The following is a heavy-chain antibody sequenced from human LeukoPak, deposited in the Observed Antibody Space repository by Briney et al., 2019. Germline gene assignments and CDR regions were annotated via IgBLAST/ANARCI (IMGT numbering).Heavy chain of an antibody. Sequence: PGGSLRLSCAASGFTFRSYGMHWVRQAPGKGLEWVAYIRYDGSNKFYTVSVKGRFTISRDNPKNTLYLQMNSLRSEDTGVYYCANGGGAYDVIDYWGQGTLVTVSS. CDR1: GFTFRSYG. V-gene: IGHV3-30*02. CDR3: ANGGGAYDVIDY. D-gene: IGHD3-16*01. J-gene: IGHJ4*02. CDR2: IRYDGSNK.